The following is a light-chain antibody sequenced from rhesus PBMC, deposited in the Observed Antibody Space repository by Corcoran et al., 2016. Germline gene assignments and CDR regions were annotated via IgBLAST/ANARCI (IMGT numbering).Light chain of an antibody. CDR2: AAS. CDR1: ENVNNY. V-gene: IGKV1-74*01. CDR3: QHSYDTPFT. J-gene: IGKJ3*01. Sequence: DIQMTQSPSSLSASVGDRVTITCRASENVNNYLHWYQQKPGKAPKLLIYAASTLQSGVPSRFSGSGSGQNYTFTISSLQPEDVATYYCQHSYDTPFTFGPGTKLDIK.